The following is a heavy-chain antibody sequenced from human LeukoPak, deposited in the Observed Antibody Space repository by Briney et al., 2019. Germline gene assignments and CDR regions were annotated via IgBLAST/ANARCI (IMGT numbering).Heavy chain of an antibody. Sequence: PGGSLRLSCAASGFTFSSYSMNWVRQAPGKGLEWVSSISSSSSYIYYADSVKGRFTISRDNSKNTLYLQMNSLRAEDTAVYYCAKGWGYQLHNWFDPWGQGTLVTVSS. V-gene: IGHV3-21*04. CDR2: ISSSSSYI. CDR1: GFTFSSYS. CDR3: AKGWGYQLHNWFDP. D-gene: IGHD2-2*01. J-gene: IGHJ5*02.